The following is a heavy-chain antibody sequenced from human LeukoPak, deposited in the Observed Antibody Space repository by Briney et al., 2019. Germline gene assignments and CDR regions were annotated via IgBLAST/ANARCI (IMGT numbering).Heavy chain of an antibody. CDR1: GYTFTNYG. V-gene: IGHV1-18*01. CDR3: ARDRDHLLDY. D-gene: IGHD2-21*01. J-gene: IGHJ4*02. Sequence: ASVKVSCKPSGYTFTNYGLSWVRQAPGQGLEWMGWISTYNGDTYYAQNLQDRVTMTTDTSTSTAYMELRSLRSDDTAVYCCARDRDHLLDYWGQGTLVIVSS. CDR2: ISTYNGDT.